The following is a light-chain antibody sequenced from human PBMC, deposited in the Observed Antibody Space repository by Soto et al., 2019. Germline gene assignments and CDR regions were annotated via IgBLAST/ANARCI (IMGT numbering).Light chain of an antibody. Sequence: DIQMTQSPSSLSASFGDRVTITCRASQGIGVYLAWFQQKPGNAPKLLIYAASTLQSGVPSRFSGSGSGTDFTLTISGLQPEDVATYYCKKYNSAPLTLGGGTKVEIK. CDR3: KKYNSAPLT. CDR1: QGIGVY. V-gene: IGKV1-27*01. CDR2: AAS. J-gene: IGKJ4*01.